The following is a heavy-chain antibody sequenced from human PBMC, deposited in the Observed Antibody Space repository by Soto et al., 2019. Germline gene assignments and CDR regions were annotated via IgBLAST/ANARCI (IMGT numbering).Heavy chain of an antibody. CDR3: VVVGRTS. V-gene: IGHV3-72*01. CDR2: SKNKANSYIM. Sequence: ESGGGLVQPGGSLRLSCAVSGLNFIDYYFDWVRQSPGKGLEWVGRSKNKANSYIMEYAASVKGRFTISRDDSKNSVFLQMSSLKTEDTAVYYCVVVGRTSWGHGTTVTVPS. D-gene: IGHD2-15*01. J-gene: IGHJ3*01. CDR1: GLNFIDYY.